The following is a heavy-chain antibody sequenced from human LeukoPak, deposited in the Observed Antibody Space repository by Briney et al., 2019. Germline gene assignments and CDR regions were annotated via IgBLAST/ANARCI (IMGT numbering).Heavy chain of an antibody. CDR3: ARDRSGTFDY. Sequence: GASVKVSCKASGGTFSSYAISWVRQAPGQVLEWMGRIIPIFGIANYAQKFQGRVTITADKSTSTAYMELSSLRSEDTAVYYCARDRSGTFDYWGQGTLVTVSS. J-gene: IGHJ4*02. D-gene: IGHD2-15*01. CDR1: GGTFSSYA. CDR2: IIPIFGIA. V-gene: IGHV1-69*04.